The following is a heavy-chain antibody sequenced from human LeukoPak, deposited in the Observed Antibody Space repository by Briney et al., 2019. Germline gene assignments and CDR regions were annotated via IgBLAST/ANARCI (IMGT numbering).Heavy chain of an antibody. CDR2: IKSKTDGGTT. V-gene: IGHV3-15*01. CDR3: TSVGFGPYYFDN. J-gene: IGHJ4*02. CDR1: GFTFKIYW. Sequence: GGSLRLSCSGSGFTFKIYWMSWVRQAPGKGLEWVGRIKSKTDGGTTDYAAPVKGRFTISRDDSKNTLYLQMNSLKTEDTAVYYCTSVGFGPYYFDNWGQGSLVTVSS. D-gene: IGHD3-10*01.